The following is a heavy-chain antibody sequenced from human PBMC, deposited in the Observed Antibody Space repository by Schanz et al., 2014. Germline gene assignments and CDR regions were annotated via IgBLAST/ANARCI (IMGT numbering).Heavy chain of an antibody. V-gene: IGHV1-18*04. CDR3: ARDRVSFVRGPLGVD. D-gene: IGHD3-10*01. CDR1: GYTFTTYY. J-gene: IGHJ4*02. Sequence: QLMQSGSEVRKPGVSVKVSCKASGYTFTTYYIHWVRQAPGQGLEWMGWISAYNGHTTYAQKFQDRVTMTTDTSTGITSLELRNLKSDDTAVYYCARDRVSFVRGPLGVDWGQGTQVIVSS. CDR2: ISAYNGHT.